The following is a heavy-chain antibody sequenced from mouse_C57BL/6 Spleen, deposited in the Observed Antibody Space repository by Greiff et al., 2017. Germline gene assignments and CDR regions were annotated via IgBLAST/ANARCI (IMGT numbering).Heavy chain of an antibody. J-gene: IGHJ2*01. D-gene: IGHD1-1*01. CDR2: IDPSDSYT. V-gene: IGHV1-59*01. Sequence: VQLQQPGAELVRPGTSVKLSCKASGYTFTSYWMHWVKQRPGQGLEWIGVIDPSDSYTNYNQKFKGKATLTVDTSSSTAYMQLSSLTSEDSAVYYCASHYGSSYGYWGQGTTLTVSS. CDR1: GYTFTSYW. CDR3: ASHYGSSYGY.